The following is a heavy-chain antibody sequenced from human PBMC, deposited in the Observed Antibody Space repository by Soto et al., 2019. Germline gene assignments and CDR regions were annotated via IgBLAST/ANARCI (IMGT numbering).Heavy chain of an antibody. Sequence: EVQMLESGGGSVQPGGSLRLSCAVSGFKFRDHAMTWVRQAPGQGLEYVSSITNNGAHTFYADSVKGRFTISRDNSKNTLYLQMNSLTAEDTALYYCAKNVLDRGVEYWSQGTLVTVSS. CDR1: GFKFRDHA. V-gene: IGHV3-23*01. CDR3: AKNVLDRGVEY. D-gene: IGHD6-6*01. CDR2: ITNNGAHT. J-gene: IGHJ4*02.